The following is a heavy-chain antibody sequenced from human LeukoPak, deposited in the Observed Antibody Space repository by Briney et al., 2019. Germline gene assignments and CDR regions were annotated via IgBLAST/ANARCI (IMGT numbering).Heavy chain of an antibody. V-gene: IGHV4-34*01. J-gene: IGHJ3*02. Sequence: SETLSLTCAVYGGSFSGYYWSWIRQPPGKGLEWIGEINHSGSTNYNPSLKSRVTISVDTSKNQFSLKLSSVTAAGTAVYYCARVAPYIVVVVAATRVGAFDIWGQGTMVTVSS. D-gene: IGHD2-15*01. CDR1: GGSFSGYY. CDR2: INHSGST. CDR3: ARVAPYIVVVVAATRVGAFDI.